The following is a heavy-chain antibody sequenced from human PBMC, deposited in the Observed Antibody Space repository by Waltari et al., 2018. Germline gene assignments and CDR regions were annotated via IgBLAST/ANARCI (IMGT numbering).Heavy chain of an antibody. V-gene: IGHV3-53*01. CDR3: ARDRRYAHSRGYFDY. Sequence: EVQLVESGGALIQPGGSLRLSCAVSGFFVSSNYMTWVRQAPGKGLEWGSGINSEQNDGNTHYADAVKGRFTISRDSSKNTVYLQLNNVRAEDTAVYFCARDRRYAHSRGYFDYWGRGTLVTVSA. J-gene: IGHJ4*02. CDR1: GFFVSSNY. CDR2: INSEQNDGNT. D-gene: IGHD3-16*01.